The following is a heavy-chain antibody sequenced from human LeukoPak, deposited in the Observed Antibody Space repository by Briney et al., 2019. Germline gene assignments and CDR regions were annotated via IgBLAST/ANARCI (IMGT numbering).Heavy chain of an antibody. CDR2: INPNSGGT. Sequence: ASVKVSCKASGYTFTGYYMHWVRQAPGQGLEWKGWINPNSGGTNYAQKFQGRVTMTRDTSISTAYMELSRLRSDDTAVYYCAREVYYDILTGPSYYYMDVWGKGTTVTVSS. J-gene: IGHJ6*03. D-gene: IGHD3-9*01. V-gene: IGHV1-2*02. CDR3: AREVYYDILTGPSYYYMDV. CDR1: GYTFTGYY.